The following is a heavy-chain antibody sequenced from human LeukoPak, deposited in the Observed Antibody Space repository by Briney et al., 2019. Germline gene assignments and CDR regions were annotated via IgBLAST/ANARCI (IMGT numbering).Heavy chain of an antibody. CDR1: GYTFTSYG. CDR2: ISAYNGNT. J-gene: IGHJ4*02. Sequence: ASVKVSCKASGYTFTSYGISWVRQAPGQGLEWMGWISAYNGNTNYAQKLQGRVTMTTDTSTSTAYMELRSLRSDDTAVNYCARDGAYGGNSQSGFEYWGQGTLVTVSS. D-gene: IGHD4-23*01. V-gene: IGHV1-18*01. CDR3: ARDGAYGGNSQSGFEY.